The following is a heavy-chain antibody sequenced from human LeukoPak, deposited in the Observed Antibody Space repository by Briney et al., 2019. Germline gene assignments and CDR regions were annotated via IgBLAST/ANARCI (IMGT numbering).Heavy chain of an antibody. Sequence: GGSLRLSCAASGFTFSKYWMSWVRQAPGKGLEWVGNIKQDGSEQYYVDSMRGRFTISRDNAKNSLYLQMSSLRAEDTAVYYCARSTAGLDYWGQGTLVTVSS. CDR3: ARSTAGLDY. CDR1: GFTFSKYW. J-gene: IGHJ4*02. V-gene: IGHV3-7*01. CDR2: IKQDGSEQ. D-gene: IGHD1-1*01.